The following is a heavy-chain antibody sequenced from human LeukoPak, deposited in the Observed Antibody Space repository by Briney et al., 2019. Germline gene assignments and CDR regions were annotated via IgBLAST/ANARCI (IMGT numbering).Heavy chain of an antibody. J-gene: IGHJ3*02. CDR3: ARGRDVVVPAAIIGGAFDI. Sequence: ASVKVSCKASGYTLTSYGISWVRQAPGQGLEWMGWISAYNGNTNYAQKLQGRVTMTTDTSTSTADMERRSLRSDDTAVYYCARGRDVVVPAAIIGGAFDIWAKGQWSPSLQ. CDR2: ISAYNGNT. CDR1: GYTLTSYG. D-gene: IGHD2-2*02. V-gene: IGHV1-18*01.